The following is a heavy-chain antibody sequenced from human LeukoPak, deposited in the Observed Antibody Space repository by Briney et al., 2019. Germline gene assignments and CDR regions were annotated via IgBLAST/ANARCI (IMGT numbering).Heavy chain of an antibody. Sequence: SETLSLTCTVSGGSISSYYWSWIRQPPGKGLEWIGYIYYSGSTNYNPSLKSRVTISVDTSKNQFSLKLSSVTAADTAVYYCARDTGYCSSTSCSPGGIADYWGQGTLVTVSS. CDR3: ARDTGYCSSTSCSPGGIADY. D-gene: IGHD2-2*01. J-gene: IGHJ4*02. CDR2: IYYSGST. CDR1: GGSISSYY. V-gene: IGHV4-59*12.